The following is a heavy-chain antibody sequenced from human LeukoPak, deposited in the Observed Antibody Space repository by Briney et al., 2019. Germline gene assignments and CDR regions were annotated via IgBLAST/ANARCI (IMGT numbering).Heavy chain of an antibody. J-gene: IGHJ4*02. CDR3: ASLSSSSGY. Sequence: GGSLRLSCAASGFTFSSYEMNWVRQAPGKGLEWVSYISSSGSAIYYADSVKGRFTISRDNSKNTMYLQMNSLRVEDTAVYYCASLSSSSGYWGQGTLVTVSS. D-gene: IGHD3-22*01. CDR2: ISSSGSAI. V-gene: IGHV3-48*03. CDR1: GFTFSSYE.